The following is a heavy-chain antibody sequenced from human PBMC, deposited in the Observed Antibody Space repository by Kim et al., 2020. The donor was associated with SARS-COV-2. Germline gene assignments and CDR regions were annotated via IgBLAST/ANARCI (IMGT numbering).Heavy chain of an antibody. V-gene: IGHV3-74*01. Sequence: ADSVKGRFTISRDNAKNTLYLQMNSLRAEDTAGYYCARDPYGGYGGGCDYWGQGTLVTVSS. D-gene: IGHD5-12*01. CDR3: ARDPYGGYGGGCDY. J-gene: IGHJ4*02.